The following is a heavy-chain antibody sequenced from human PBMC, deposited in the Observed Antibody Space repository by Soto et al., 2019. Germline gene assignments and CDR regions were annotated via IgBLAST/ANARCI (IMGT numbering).Heavy chain of an antibody. CDR1: GFTFSSYG. Sequence: LRRSCAASGFTFSSYGMHWVRQAPGKGLEWVAVIWYDGSNKYYADSVKGRFTISRDNSKNTLYLQMNSLRAEDTAVYYCARERSHNWFDPWGQGTLVTVSS. CDR3: ARERSHNWFDP. V-gene: IGHV3-33*01. J-gene: IGHJ5*02. CDR2: IWYDGSNK.